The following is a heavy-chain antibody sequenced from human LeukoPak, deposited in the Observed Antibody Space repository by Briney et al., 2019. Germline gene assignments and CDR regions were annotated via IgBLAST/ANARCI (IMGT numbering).Heavy chain of an antibody. J-gene: IGHJ4*02. D-gene: IGHD3-22*01. V-gene: IGHV3-74*01. CDR2: INSDGSST. CDR3: ARDLHDSSGYYYDYFDY. Sequence: GGSLRLSCAASGFTFSIYWVHWVRQAPGKGLVWVSSINSDGSSTSYADSVKGRFTISRDNSKNTLYLQMNSLRAEDTAVYYCARDLHDSSGYYYDYFDYWGQGTLVTVSS. CDR1: GFTFSIYW.